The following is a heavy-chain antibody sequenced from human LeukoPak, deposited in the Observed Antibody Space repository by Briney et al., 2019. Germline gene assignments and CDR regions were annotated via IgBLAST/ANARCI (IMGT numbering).Heavy chain of an antibody. CDR3: ALGTLPLRFLEWSDY. CDR1: GYTFTSYG. J-gene: IGHJ4*02. CDR2: ISAYNGNT. V-gene: IGHV1-18*01. Sequence: GASVKVSCKASGYTFTSYGISWVRQAPGQGLEWMGWISAYNGNTNYAQKLQGRVTMTTDTSTSTAYMELSSLRSEDTAVYYCALGTLPLRFLEWSDYWGQGTLVTVSS. D-gene: IGHD3-3*01.